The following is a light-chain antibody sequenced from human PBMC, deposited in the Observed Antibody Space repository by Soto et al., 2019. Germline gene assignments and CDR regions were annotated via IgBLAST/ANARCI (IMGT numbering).Light chain of an antibody. V-gene: IGLV2-11*01. J-gene: IGLJ1*01. Sequence: QSALTQPRSVSGSPGQSVTISCTGTSSDVGDYNYVSWYQQHSGKAPKLMIYDVSKRPSGVPDRFSGSKSANTASLTISGLQTEDEADYYCCSYAGTYSFVFGTGTKLTVL. CDR3: CSYAGTYSFV. CDR1: SSDVGDYNY. CDR2: DVS.